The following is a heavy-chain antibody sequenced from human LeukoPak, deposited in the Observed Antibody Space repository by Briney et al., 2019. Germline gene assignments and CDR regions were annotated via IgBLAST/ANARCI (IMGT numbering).Heavy chain of an antibody. V-gene: IGHV1-18*01. CDR1: GYTFTSYG. CDR3: ARDYLSSVYCSGGSCPRGRWFDP. Sequence: GASVKVSCKASGYTFTSYGISWVRQAPGQGLEWMGWISAYNGNTNYAQKLQGRVTMTTDTSTSTAYMELRSLRSDGTAVYYCARDYLSSVYCSGGSCPRGRWFDPWGQGTLVTVSS. CDR2: ISAYNGNT. D-gene: IGHD2-15*01. J-gene: IGHJ5*02.